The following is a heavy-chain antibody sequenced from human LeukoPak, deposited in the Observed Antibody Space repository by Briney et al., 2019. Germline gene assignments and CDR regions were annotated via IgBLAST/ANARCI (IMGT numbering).Heavy chain of an antibody. D-gene: IGHD3-10*01. J-gene: IGHJ4*02. CDR3: VTPDSMVRGVILDY. CDR1: GFTFSYYW. CDR2: INQDGSER. Sequence: GGSLRLSCAGSGFTFSYYWMTWVRQAPGKGLEWVANINQDGSERNYVDSLKGRFTISRDDAKNSLFLQMNSLTAEHTAIYYCVTPDSMVRGVILDYWGQGTLVTVSS. V-gene: IGHV3-7*01.